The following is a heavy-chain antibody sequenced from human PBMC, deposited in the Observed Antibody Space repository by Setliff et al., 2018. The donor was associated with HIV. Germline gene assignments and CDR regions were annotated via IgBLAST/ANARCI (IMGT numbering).Heavy chain of an antibody. D-gene: IGHD5-12*01. Sequence: PGGSLRLSCAASGFTFSDYYMSWIRQAPGKGLEWISYISRGGRTKYYADSVKVRFTISRDNAKNSLYLQMNSLRAEDTTIYYCARVPVMATITYWYFDLWGRGTLVTVS. CDR3: ARVPVMATITYWYFDL. CDR2: ISRGGRTK. V-gene: IGHV3-11*04. J-gene: IGHJ2*01. CDR1: GFTFSDYY.